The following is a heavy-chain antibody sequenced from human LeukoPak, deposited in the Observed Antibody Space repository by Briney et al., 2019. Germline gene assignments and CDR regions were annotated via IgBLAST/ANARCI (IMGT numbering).Heavy chain of an antibody. CDR2: IYYSGST. Sequence: SETLSLTCTVSGGSISSSSYYWGWIRQPPGKGLEWIGSIYYSGSTYYNPSLKSRVTISVDTSKNQFSLKLSSVTAADTAVYYCARHKDYYYSYMDVWGKGTTVTISS. CDR1: GGSISSSSYY. J-gene: IGHJ6*03. CDR3: ARHKDYYYSYMDV. V-gene: IGHV4-39*01.